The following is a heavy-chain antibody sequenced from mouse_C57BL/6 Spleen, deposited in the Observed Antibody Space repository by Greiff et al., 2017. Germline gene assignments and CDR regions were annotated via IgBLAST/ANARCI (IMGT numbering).Heavy chain of an antibody. D-gene: IGHD1-1*01. V-gene: IGHV1-82*01. CDR1: GYAFSSSW. CDR2: IYPGDGDT. Sequence: VQLQQSGPELVKPGASVKISCKASGYAFSSSWMNWVKQRPGKGLEWIGRIYPGDGDTNSNGKFKGKATLTADKSSSTAFMQLSSLTSEDSAVYFCATITTVRGFDYWGQGTTLTVSS. CDR3: ATITTVRGFDY. J-gene: IGHJ2*01.